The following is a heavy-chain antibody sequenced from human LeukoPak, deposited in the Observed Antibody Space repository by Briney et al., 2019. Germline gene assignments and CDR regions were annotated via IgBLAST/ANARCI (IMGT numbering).Heavy chain of an antibody. CDR3: ARHVVTADPYYFDY. CDR2: IYYSGST. D-gene: IGHD2-21*02. V-gene: IGHV4-39*01. CDR1: GGSIRSSNYY. Sequence: PSETLSLTCTVSGGSIRSSNYYWGWIRQPPGKGLEWIGTIYYSGSTYYNPSLKSRVTISVETSKNQFSLKLSSVTAADTAVYYCARHVVTADPYYFDYWGQGTLATVSS. J-gene: IGHJ4*02.